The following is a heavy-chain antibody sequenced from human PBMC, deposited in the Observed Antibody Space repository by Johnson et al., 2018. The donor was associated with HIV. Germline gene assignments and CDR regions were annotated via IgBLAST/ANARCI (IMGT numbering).Heavy chain of an antibody. Sequence: QVQLVESGGGLVQPGGSLRVSCAASGFKFKDYYMSWIRQAPGKGLEWISYISSSGGIRYYADSVKGRFTISRDNAKNSLYLQMNSLRAEDTAVYFCARDPSLDAFDIWGQGTMVTVSS. J-gene: IGHJ3*02. CDR3: ARDPSLDAFDI. CDR2: ISSSGGIR. CDR1: GFKFKDYY. V-gene: IGHV3-11*01.